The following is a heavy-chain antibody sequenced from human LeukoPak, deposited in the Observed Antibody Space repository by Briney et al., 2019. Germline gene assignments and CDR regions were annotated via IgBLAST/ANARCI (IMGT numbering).Heavy chain of an antibody. CDR2: IKTKSDGGTT. V-gene: IGHV3-15*01. D-gene: IGHD4-23*01. Sequence: GGSLRLSCAASGFTFSSAWMSWLRQAPGKGLEWVGRIKTKSDGGTTDYAAPVKGRFTISRDDSKNTLYLQMNSLKTEDTAVYYCYYGGNSGYWGQGTLVTVSS. J-gene: IGHJ4*02. CDR1: GFTFSSAW. CDR3: YYGGNSGY.